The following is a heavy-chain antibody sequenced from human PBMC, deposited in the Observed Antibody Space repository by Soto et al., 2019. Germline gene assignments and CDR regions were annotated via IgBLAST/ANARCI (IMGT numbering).Heavy chain of an antibody. J-gene: IGHJ3*02. Sequence: QAGGSLRLSCAASGFTFSSYWMHWVRQAPGKGLVWVSRINSDGSSTSYADSVKGRFTISRDNAKNTLYLQMNSLRAEDMAVYYCARDASSGWSWGNDAFDIWGQGTMVTVS. V-gene: IGHV3-74*01. CDR2: INSDGSST. CDR3: ARDASSGWSWGNDAFDI. D-gene: IGHD6-19*01. CDR1: GFTFSSYW.